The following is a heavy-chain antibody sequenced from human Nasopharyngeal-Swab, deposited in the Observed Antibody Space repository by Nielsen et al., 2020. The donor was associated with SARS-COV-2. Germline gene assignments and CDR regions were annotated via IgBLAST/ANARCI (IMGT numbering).Heavy chain of an antibody. CDR3: ARPAGGDFAPLGFDY. D-gene: IGHD3-16*01. CDR1: GYTFTSYY. V-gene: IGHV1-46*01. Sequence: ASVKVSCKAYGYTFTSYYMHWVRQAPGQRLEWMGVINPSGGSTSYAQNFQGRVTMTRDTSTSTVYMELSSLRSEDTAVYYCARPAGGDFAPLGFDYWGQGTLVTVSS. CDR2: INPSGGST. J-gene: IGHJ4*02.